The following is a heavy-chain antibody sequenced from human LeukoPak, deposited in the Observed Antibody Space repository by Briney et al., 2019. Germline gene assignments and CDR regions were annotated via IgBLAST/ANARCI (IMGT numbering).Heavy chain of an antibody. CDR2: IKEDGSEK. CDR3: SRPTYGGNSGVLDF. CDR1: GFTFSYNW. D-gene: IGHD4-23*01. J-gene: IGHJ4*02. V-gene: IGHV3-7*01. Sequence: GGSLRLSCVASGFTFSYNWMSWVRQAPGKGLEWVANIKEDGSEKYYVDSVKGRFTISRDNAKNSLFLQMNSLRAGDTAVYYCSRPTYGGNSGVLDFWGQGTLVTVSS.